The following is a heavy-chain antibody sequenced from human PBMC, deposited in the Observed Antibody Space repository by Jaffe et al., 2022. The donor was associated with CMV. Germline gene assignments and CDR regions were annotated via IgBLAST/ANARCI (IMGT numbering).Heavy chain of an antibody. J-gene: IGHJ4*02. CDR1: GFTFSSYS. V-gene: IGHV3-21*01. D-gene: IGHD2-8*01. CDR2: ISSSSSYI. CDR3: ARFVSGLMVYAIQD. Sequence: EVQLVESGGGLVKPGGSLRLSCAASGFTFSSYSMNWVRQAPGKGLEWVSSISSSSSYIYYADSVKGRFTISRDNAKNSLYLQMNSLRAEDTAVYYCARFVSGLMVYAIQDWGQGTLVTVSS.